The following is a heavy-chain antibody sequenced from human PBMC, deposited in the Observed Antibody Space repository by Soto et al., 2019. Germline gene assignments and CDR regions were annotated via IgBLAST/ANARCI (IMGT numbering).Heavy chain of an antibody. J-gene: IGHJ6*02. Sequence: ASVKVSCKASGYTFTSYGMSWVRQALGQGLEWMGWISAYNGNTNYAQKLQGRVTMTTDTSTSTAYMELRSLRSDDTAVYYCARDRPDSNWNYYYYGMDVWGQGTTVTVSS. CDR3: ARDRPDSNWNYYYYGMDV. CDR1: GYTFTSYG. V-gene: IGHV1-18*01. CDR2: ISAYNGNT. D-gene: IGHD1-1*01.